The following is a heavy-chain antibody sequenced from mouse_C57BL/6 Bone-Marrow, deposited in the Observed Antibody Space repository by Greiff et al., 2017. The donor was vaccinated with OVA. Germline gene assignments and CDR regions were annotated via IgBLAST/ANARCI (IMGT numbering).Heavy chain of an antibody. V-gene: IGHV14-4*01. D-gene: IGHD4-1*01. CDR3: ANWDYYFDY. Sequence: EVQLQQSGAELVRPGASVKLSCTASGFNIKDDYMHWVKQRPEQGLEWIGWIDPENGDTEYASKFQGKATITADTYSNTAYLQLSSLTSEDTAVYYCANWDYYFDYWGQGTTLTVSS. CDR1: GFNIKDDY. J-gene: IGHJ2*01. CDR2: IDPENGDT.